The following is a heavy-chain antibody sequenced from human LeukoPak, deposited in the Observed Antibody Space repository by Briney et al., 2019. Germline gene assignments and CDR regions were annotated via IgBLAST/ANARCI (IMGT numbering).Heavy chain of an antibody. J-gene: IGHJ4*02. V-gene: IGHV1-69*05. CDR3: AASLGAASFDY. CDR1: RGTFSSYA. Sequence: SVKVSCKASRGTFSSYAISWVRQAPGQGLEWMGGIIPIFGTANYAQEFQGRVTITTDESTSTAYMELSSLRSEDTAVYYCAASLGAASFDYWGQGTLVTVSS. CDR2: IIPIFGTA. D-gene: IGHD1-26*01.